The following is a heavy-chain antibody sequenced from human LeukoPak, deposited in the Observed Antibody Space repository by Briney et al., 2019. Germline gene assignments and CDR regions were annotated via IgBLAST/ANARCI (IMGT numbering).Heavy chain of an antibody. V-gene: IGHV5-51*01. CDR3: ARWAGSYGHTYYFDY. CDR1: GYSFTSYW. D-gene: IGHD5-18*01. Sequence: GESLKISCKGSGYSFTSYWIGWVRQVPGKGLEWMGIIYPGDSDTRYSPSFQGQVTISADKSISTAYLQWSSLKASDTAMYYCARWAGSYGHTYYFDYWGQGILVTVSS. CDR2: IYPGDSDT. J-gene: IGHJ4*02.